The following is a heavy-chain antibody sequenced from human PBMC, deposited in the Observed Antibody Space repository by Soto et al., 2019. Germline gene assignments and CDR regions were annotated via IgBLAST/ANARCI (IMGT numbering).Heavy chain of an antibody. V-gene: IGHV1-3*04. CDR3: SREACSSGYYSDY. J-gene: IGHJ4*02. CDR1: GYTFTRYT. CDR2: INTGRGNT. Sequence: QVQLVQSGAEVKKPGASVKISCKTSGYTFTRYTIHWVRQAPGQRLEWMGWINTGRGNTKYSEKLQGRVTITADTSASTAYMELSSLTSADTALYYCSREACSSGYYSDYWGQGTLVTVSS. D-gene: IGHD3-9*01.